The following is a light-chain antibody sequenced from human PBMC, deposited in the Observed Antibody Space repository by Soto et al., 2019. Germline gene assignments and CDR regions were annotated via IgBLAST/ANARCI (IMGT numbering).Light chain of an antibody. CDR1: QSVSSSY. J-gene: IGKJ1*01. Sequence: EIVLTQSPGTLSLSPGERATLSCRASQSVSSSYLAWYKQKPGQAPRRLSYGASSRATGIPDSFSGSGSGTDFSLTISRLEPEDFAVYYCQQYGSSPPWTFGQGTKVDI. V-gene: IGKV3-20*01. CDR2: GAS. CDR3: QQYGSSPPWT.